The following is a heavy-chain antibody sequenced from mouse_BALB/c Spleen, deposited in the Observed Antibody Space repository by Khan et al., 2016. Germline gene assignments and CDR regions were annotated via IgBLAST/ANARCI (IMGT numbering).Heavy chain of an antibody. D-gene: IGHD1-1*01. CDR2: IRLKSNNYAT. Sequence: EVKLEVSGGGLVQPGGSMKLSCVASGFTFSNYWMNWVRQSPEKGLEWVAEIRLKSNNYATHYAESVKGRFTISRDDSKSSVYLQMNNLRTADTGIYSCLYGHFAMDFWGQGTSVTVSS. CDR1: GFTFSNYW. J-gene: IGHJ4*01. V-gene: IGHV6-6*02. CDR3: LYGHFAMDF.